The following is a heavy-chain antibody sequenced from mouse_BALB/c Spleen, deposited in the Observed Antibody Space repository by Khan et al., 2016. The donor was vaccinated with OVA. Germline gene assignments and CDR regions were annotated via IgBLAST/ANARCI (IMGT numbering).Heavy chain of an antibody. J-gene: IGHJ3*01. CDR1: GFSFSSYS. V-gene: IGHV5-6*01. CDR3: ASHLTESFAY. D-gene: IGHD4-1*01. CDR2: ITTGGDYT. Sequence: EVELVESGGDLVRPGGSLKLSCAASGFSFSSYSMSWVRQTPDKRLEWVATITTGGDYTYYPDSVKGRFTISRDNAKNTLYLHMSSLKSEDAAIYDCASHLTESFAYWGQGTLVTVSA.